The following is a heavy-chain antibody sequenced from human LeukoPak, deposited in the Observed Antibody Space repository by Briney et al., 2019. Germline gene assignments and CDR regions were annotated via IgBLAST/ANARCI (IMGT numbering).Heavy chain of an antibody. Sequence: PGGSLRLSCAASGSTFSAYWMSWVRQAPGKGLEWVANIKEDGSEKSYVESVKGRFTISRDNAKNTVYLQMNSLRAEDTAVYYCARWGSSGWYPMDVWGQGTTVTVSS. D-gene: IGHD6-19*01. CDR1: GSTFSAYW. CDR3: ARWGSSGWYPMDV. CDR2: IKEDGSEK. J-gene: IGHJ6*02. V-gene: IGHV3-7*04.